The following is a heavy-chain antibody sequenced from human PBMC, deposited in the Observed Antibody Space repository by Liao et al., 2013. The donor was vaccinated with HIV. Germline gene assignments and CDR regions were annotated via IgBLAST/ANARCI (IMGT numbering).Heavy chain of an antibody. CDR2: IYTNENT. D-gene: IGHD3/OR15-3a*01. V-gene: IGHV4-61*02. CDR3: ARDDFWTDRFFGA. CDR1: GVSINRGDYY. J-gene: IGHJ5*02. Sequence: QVQLQESGPGLVKPSQTLSLTCTVSGVSINRGDYYWSWIRQPAGKGLEWIGRIYTNENTNYNPSLKGRVSMSVDTSKNHFSLRLNYVTAADTAVYYCARDDFWTDRFFGAWGQGILVTVSS.